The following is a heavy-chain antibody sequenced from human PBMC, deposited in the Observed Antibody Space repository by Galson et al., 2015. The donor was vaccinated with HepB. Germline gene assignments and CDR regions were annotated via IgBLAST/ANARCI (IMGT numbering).Heavy chain of an antibody. Sequence: SLRLSCAASGFTFDDYGMSWVRQAPGKGLEWVSGINWNGGSTGYADSVKGRFTISRDNAKNSLYLQMNRLRAEDTALYYCERVGSLWYDYVWGSAQYYFDYWGQGTLVTVSS. CDR2: INWNGGST. CDR3: ERVGSLWYDYVWGSAQYYFDY. V-gene: IGHV3-20*04. CDR1: GFTFDDYG. D-gene: IGHD3-16*01. J-gene: IGHJ4*02.